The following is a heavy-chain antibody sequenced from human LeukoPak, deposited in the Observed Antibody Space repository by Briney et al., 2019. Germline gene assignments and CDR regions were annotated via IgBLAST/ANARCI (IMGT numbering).Heavy chain of an antibody. J-gene: IGHJ5*02. CDR3: ARDYQRGYSYGYSPAYNWFDP. CDR1: GGSISSYY. Sequence: SETLSLTCTVSGGSISSYYWSWIRQPPGEGLEWIGYIYYSGSTNYNPSLKSRVTISVDTSKNQFSLKLSSVTAADTAVYYCARDYQRGYSYGYSPAYNWFDPWGQGTLVTVSS. CDR2: IYYSGST. V-gene: IGHV4-59*01. D-gene: IGHD5-18*01.